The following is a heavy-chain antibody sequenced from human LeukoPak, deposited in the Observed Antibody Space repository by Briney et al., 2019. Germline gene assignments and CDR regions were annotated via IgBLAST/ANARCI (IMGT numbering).Heavy chain of an antibody. Sequence: PGGSLRLSCAASGFTFSSYRMNWVRQAPEKGLEWVSSISSSGVYIYYADSLKGRFTISRDNAKDSLYLQMNSLRAEDTAVYYCVRSLGSCSTTTCYDNWFDPWGQGTLVTVSS. CDR2: ISSSGVYI. V-gene: IGHV3-21*01. D-gene: IGHD2-2*01. CDR1: GFTFSSYR. CDR3: VRSLGSCSTTTCYDNWFDP. J-gene: IGHJ5*02.